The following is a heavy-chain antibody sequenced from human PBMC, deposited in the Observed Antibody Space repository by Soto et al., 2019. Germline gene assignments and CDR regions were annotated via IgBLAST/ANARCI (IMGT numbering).Heavy chain of an antibody. V-gene: IGHV1-18*01. D-gene: IGHD3-3*01. CDR2: ITAFNGNT. J-gene: IGHJ4*02. CDR3: ARISQSDFWSGYYYFFDY. CDR1: GYTFTDYG. Sequence: QVHPVQSGAEVEKPGASVTVSCKASGYTFTDYGISWVRQAPGQGLQWMGWITAFNGNTKYAQQFQGRVTMTTDTSTSTAYMELRSLESDDTAVYYCARISQSDFWSGYYYFFDYWGQGTLVTVSS.